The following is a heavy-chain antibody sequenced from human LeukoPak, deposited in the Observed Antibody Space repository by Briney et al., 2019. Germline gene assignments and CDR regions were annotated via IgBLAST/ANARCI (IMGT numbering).Heavy chain of an antibody. J-gene: IGHJ4*02. V-gene: IGHV3-7*01. CDR1: GFTFSSYW. CDR3: ASRGFSITMIDGETPFDY. D-gene: IGHD3-22*01. CDR2: IKQDGSEK. Sequence: GGSLRLSCAASGFTFSSYWMSWVRQAPGKGLEWVANIKQDGSEKYYVDSVKGRFTISRDNAKNSLYLQMNSLRAEDTAVYYCASRGFSITMIDGETPFDYWGEGTLVTVSS.